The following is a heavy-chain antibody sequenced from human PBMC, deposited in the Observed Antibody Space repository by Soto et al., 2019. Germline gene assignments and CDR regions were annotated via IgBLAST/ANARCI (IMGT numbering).Heavy chain of an antibody. CDR2: IIPIFGTA. V-gene: IGHV1-69*13. CDR3: SRDDSDWFFN. J-gene: IGHJ4*02. D-gene: IGHD3-9*01. CDR1: RGTFSSYA. Sequence: SVKVSCKASRGTFSSYAISWLRQAPGQGLEWMGGIIPIFGTANYAQKFQGRVTITADESTSTAYMELNNLESEDTAVYYCSRDDSDWFFNWGRGTLVTVSS.